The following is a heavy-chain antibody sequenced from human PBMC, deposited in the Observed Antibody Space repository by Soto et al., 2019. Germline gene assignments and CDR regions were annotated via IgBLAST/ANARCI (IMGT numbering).Heavy chain of an antibody. Sequence: GGSLRLSCAASGFTFSSYSMNWVRQAPGKGLEWVSSISSSSSYIYYADSVKGRFTISRDNAKNSLYLQMNSLRAEDTAVYYCARGLLRGFDAFDIWGQGTMVTVSS. J-gene: IGHJ3*02. V-gene: IGHV3-21*01. D-gene: IGHD2-21*02. CDR1: GFTFSSYS. CDR3: ARGLLRGFDAFDI. CDR2: ISSSSSYI.